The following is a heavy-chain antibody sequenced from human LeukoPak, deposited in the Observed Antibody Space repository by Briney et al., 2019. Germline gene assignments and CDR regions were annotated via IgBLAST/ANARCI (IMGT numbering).Heavy chain of an antibody. CDR1: GGSISSSSYY. J-gene: IGHJ4*02. D-gene: IGHD6-19*01. Sequence: SETLSLTCTVSGGSISSSSYYWGWIRQPPGKGLEWIGSIYYSGSTNYNPSLKSRLTISVDTSKNHFSLKLSSVTAADTAVYYCARLAVAGTRDYWGQGTLVTVSS. CDR3: ARLAVAGTRDY. CDR2: IYYSGST. V-gene: IGHV4-39*02.